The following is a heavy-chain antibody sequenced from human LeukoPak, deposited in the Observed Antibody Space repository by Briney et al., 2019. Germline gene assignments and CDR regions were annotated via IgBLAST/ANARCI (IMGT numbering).Heavy chain of an antibody. J-gene: IGHJ4*02. CDR3: ARVAYYDYIWGSYRLWYYFDY. CDR1: GGSFSGCY. CDR2: INHSGST. Sequence: PSETLSLTCAVYGGSFSGCYWSWTRQPPGKGLEWIGEINHSGSTNYNPSLKSRVTTSVDTSKNQFSLKLSSVTAADTAVYYCARVAYYDYIWGSYRLWYYFDYWGQGTLVTVSS. D-gene: IGHD3-16*02. V-gene: IGHV4-34*01.